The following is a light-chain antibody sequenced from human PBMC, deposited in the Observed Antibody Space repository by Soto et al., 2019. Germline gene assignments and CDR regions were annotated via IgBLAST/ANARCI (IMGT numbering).Light chain of an antibody. V-gene: IGLV2-8*01. CDR1: SSDIGAYNY. CDR2: EVN. J-gene: IGLJ2*01. Sequence: QSALTQPPSASGSPGQSVTISCTGTSSDIGAYNYVSWFQQHPGEAPKLIISEVNKRPSGVPNRFSGSKSGNMASLTVSGLQAEDEADYYCTSYGGRDNLIFGGGTQLTVL. CDR3: TSYGGRDNLI.